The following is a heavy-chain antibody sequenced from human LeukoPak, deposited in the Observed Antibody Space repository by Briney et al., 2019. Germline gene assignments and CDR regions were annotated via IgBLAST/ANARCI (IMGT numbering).Heavy chain of an antibody. Sequence: GGSLRLSCAASGFTVSNSYMAWVRQAPGQGLEWVSTIYIGGSTYYADSVKGRFTISRDNSKNTFYLQMNSLRAEDTAVYYCARDRAVPGRGYYFDCWGQGTLVTVSS. J-gene: IGHJ4*01. D-gene: IGHD6-19*01. CDR2: IYIGGST. CDR3: ARDRAVPGRGYYFDC. V-gene: IGHV3-53*01. CDR1: GFTVSNSY.